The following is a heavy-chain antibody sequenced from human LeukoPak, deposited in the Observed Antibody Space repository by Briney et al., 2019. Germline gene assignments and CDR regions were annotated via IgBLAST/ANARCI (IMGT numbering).Heavy chain of an antibody. CDR2: INPNKGGT. Sequence: GASVKVSCEASGYTFTAYYLHWVRQAPGQGLEWMGWINPNKGGTNYAQKLQGRVTMTRDPSINTAYMELSSLTSDDTAVYYCARESVLVTGMFDYWGQGTLVTVTS. V-gene: IGHV1-2*02. CDR3: ARESVLVTGMFDY. J-gene: IGHJ4*02. D-gene: IGHD2-21*02. CDR1: GYTFTAYY.